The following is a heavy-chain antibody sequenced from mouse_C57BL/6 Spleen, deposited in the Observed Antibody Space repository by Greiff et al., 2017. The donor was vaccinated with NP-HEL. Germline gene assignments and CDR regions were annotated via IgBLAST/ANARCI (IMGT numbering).Heavy chain of an antibody. D-gene: IGHD6-1*01. CDR1: GFTFSDYY. J-gene: IGHJ2*01. CDR2: INYDGSST. V-gene: IGHV5-16*01. CDR3: ARERDNPYFDY. Sequence: EVKVVESEGGLVQPGSSMKLSCTASGFTFSDYYMAWVRQVPEKGLEWVANINYDGSSTYYLDSLKSRFIISRDNAKNILYLQMSSLKSEDTATYYCARERDNPYFDYWGQGTTLTVSS.